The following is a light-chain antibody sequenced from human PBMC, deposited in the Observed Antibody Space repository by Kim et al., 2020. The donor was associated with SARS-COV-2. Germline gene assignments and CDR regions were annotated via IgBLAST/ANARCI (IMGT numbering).Light chain of an antibody. J-gene: IGLJ7*02. CDR1: NNY. CDR3: GTWDSSLSGV. Sequence: NNYVSWYQQLPGTAPKLLIYANDKRSSGIPDRFSGSKSGASATLVITGLQTGDEADYYCGTWDSSLSGVFGGGTQLTAL. CDR2: AND. V-gene: IGLV1-51*01.